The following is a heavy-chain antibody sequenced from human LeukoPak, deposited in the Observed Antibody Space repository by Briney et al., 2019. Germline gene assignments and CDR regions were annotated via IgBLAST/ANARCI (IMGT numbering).Heavy chain of an antibody. J-gene: IGHJ3*02. CDR1: GFTFSSYA. CDR2: ISGNGGST. D-gene: IGHD3-3*01. Sequence: GGSLRLSCAASGFTFSSYAMSWVRQAPGKGLEWVSVISGNGGSTHYADSVKGRFTISRDNSKNTLYLQMNSLRAEDTAVYYCARDTRAHAFDIWGQGTMVTVSS. V-gene: IGHV3-23*01. CDR3: ARDTRAHAFDI.